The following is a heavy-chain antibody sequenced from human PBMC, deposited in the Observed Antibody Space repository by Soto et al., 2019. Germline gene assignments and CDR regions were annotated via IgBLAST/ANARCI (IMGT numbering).Heavy chain of an antibody. Sequence: GGSLRLSCAASGFTFSSYSMNWVRQAPGKGLEWVSSISSSSSYIYYADSVKGRFTISRDNAKNSLYLQMNSLRAEDTAVYYCASVTTNWTYFLGSYYYGLDVWGQGTTVTVSS. CDR3: ASVTTNWTYFLGSYYYGLDV. D-gene: IGHD1-7*01. V-gene: IGHV3-21*01. CDR2: ISSSSSYI. J-gene: IGHJ6*02. CDR1: GFTFSSYS.